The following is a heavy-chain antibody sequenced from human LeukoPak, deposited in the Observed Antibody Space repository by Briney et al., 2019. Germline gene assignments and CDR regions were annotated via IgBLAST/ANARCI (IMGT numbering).Heavy chain of an antibody. CDR2: IIPIFGTA. D-gene: IGHD1-7*01. CDR1: GGTFSSYA. CDR3: ARSPAHHGLLELQVYYYYYYGMDV. Sequence: EASVTVSCTASGGTFSSYAISWVRQAPGQGLEWMGGIIPIFGTANYAQKFQGRVTITADESTSTAYMELSSLRSEDTAVYYCARSPAHHGLLELQVYYYYYYGMDVWGQGTTVTVSS. J-gene: IGHJ6*02. V-gene: IGHV1-69*01.